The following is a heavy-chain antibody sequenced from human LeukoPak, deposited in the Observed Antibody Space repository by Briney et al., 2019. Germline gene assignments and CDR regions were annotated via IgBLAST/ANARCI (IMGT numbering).Heavy chain of an antibody. Sequence: GGSLKLSCVASGFSFSDSAIHWVRQAAGKGLEWVGRIRSEPKNFATAYAASVRGRFTISRDDSKNTAYLQMDGLKNEDTAVYFCFSSNSTPGGNWFDPWGQGTLVTVSS. J-gene: IGHJ5*02. CDR3: FSSNSTPGGNWFDP. CDR2: IRSEPKNFAT. V-gene: IGHV3-73*01. D-gene: IGHD4-11*01. CDR1: GFSFSDSA.